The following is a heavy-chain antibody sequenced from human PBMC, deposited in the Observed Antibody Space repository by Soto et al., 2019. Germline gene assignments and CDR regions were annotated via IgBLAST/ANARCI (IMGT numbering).Heavy chain of an antibody. D-gene: IGHD3-16*02. J-gene: IGHJ4*02. Sequence: ASVKVSCKASGYTFTGYYMHWVRQAPGQRLEWMGWINPNSGGTNYAQKFQGWVTMTRDTSISTAYMELSRLRSDDTAVYYCAREHYDYIWGSYRPNYHFDYWGQGTLVTVSS. V-gene: IGHV1-2*04. CDR3: AREHYDYIWGSYRPNYHFDY. CDR2: INPNSGGT. CDR1: GYTFTGYY.